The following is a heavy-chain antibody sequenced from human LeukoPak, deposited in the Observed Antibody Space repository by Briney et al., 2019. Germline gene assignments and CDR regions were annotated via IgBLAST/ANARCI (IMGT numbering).Heavy chain of an antibody. D-gene: IGHD3-10*01. CDR3: ARLWFGELFDY. CDR1: GGSFSGYY. Sequence: SETLSLTCAVYGGSFSGYYWSWIRQPPGKGLEWIGYIYYSGSTNYNPSLKSRVTISVDTSKNQFSLKLSSVTAADTAVYYCARLWFGELFDYWGQGTLVTVSS. CDR2: IYYSGST. V-gene: IGHV4-59*08. J-gene: IGHJ4*02.